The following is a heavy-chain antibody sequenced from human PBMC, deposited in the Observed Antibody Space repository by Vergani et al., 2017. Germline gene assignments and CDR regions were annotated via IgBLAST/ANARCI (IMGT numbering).Heavy chain of an antibody. CDR3: ARLIGYVMAVAASYFDY. J-gene: IGHJ4*02. CDR2: IYHSGST. D-gene: IGHD6-19*01. Sequence: QVQLQESGPGLVKPSETLSLTCAVSGYSISSGYYWGWIRQPPGKGLEWIGSIYHSGSTYYNPSLKSRVTISVDTSKNQFSLKLSSVTAADTAVYYCARLIGYVMAVAASYFDYWGQGTLVTVSS. CDR1: GYSISSGYY. V-gene: IGHV4-38-2*01.